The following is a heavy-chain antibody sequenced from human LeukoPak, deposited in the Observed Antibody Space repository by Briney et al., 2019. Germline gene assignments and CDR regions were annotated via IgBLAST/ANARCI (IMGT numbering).Heavy chain of an antibody. Sequence: GGSLRLSCAASGFTFSSYWMSWVRQTPGKGLEWVANIKQDGSEKYYVDSVKGRFTISRDNAKNSLYLQMNSLRAEDTAVYYCASFGRSQRGNAFDIWGQGTMVTVSS. V-gene: IGHV3-7*01. D-gene: IGHD1-1*01. CDR2: IKQDGSEK. CDR3: ASFGRSQRGNAFDI. CDR1: GFTFSSYW. J-gene: IGHJ3*02.